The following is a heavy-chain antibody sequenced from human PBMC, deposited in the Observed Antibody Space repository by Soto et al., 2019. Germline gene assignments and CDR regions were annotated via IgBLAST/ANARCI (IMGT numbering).Heavy chain of an antibody. CDR1: GDFVSFHS. V-gene: IGHV4-59*08. J-gene: IGHJ4*02. D-gene: IGHD1-26*01. CDR3: AILPNSGTNPPYDD. CDR2: IHYSGIT. Sequence: PSETLCLTCTVSGDFVSFHSWSWVRQSPEKGLESIGYIHYSGITIYNPSLKSRVTISLDTSKNQFYLELTSVTAADTAIYYCAILPNSGTNPPYDDWGQGTLVTVSS.